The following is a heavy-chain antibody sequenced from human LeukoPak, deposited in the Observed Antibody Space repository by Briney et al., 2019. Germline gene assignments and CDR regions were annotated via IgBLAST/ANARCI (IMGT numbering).Heavy chain of an antibody. CDR3: AKDQEDRGYPSSFDF. D-gene: IGHD2-15*01. V-gene: IGHV3-23*01. J-gene: IGHJ4*02. CDR2: IRGNSGMR. CDR1: GFTFSNYD. Sequence: GGSLRLSCVASGFTFSNYDMSWVRQAPGKGLEWVSCIRGNSGMRFYSDSVRGRFTISRDNSKNTVYLQMDSLRVDDTAVYFCAKDQEDRGYPSSFDFWGQGTLVTVSS.